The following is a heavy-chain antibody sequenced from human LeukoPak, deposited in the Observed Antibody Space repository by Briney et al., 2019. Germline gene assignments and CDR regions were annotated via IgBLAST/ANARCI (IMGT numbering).Heavy chain of an antibody. CDR3: ATTGGYWTGIFDR. D-gene: IGHD2-8*02. J-gene: IGHJ4*02. V-gene: IGHV3-53*01. CDR2: IHGDGRT. Sequence: PGGSLRLSCAASGFTVTTNYMTWVRQAPGKGLEWVSGIHGDGRTYYADSVKGRFTISRDSSKNTLSLQMNSLRPEDTAVYYCATTGGYWTGIFDRWGQGTLVTVSS. CDR1: GFTVTTNY.